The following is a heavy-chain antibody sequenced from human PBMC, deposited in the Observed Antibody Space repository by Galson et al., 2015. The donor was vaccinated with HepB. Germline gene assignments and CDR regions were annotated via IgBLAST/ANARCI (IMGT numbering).Heavy chain of an antibody. Sequence: SLRLSCAASGFTFSSYAMHWVRQAPGKGLEYVSAISSNGGSTYYADSVKGRFTISRDNSKNTLYLQMSSLRAEDTAVYYCVKDLTGPGIQLWFPYYFDYWGQGTLVTVSS. CDR1: GFTFSSYA. CDR3: VKDLTGPGIQLWFPYYFDY. CDR2: ISSNGGST. V-gene: IGHV3-64D*06. J-gene: IGHJ4*02. D-gene: IGHD5-18*01.